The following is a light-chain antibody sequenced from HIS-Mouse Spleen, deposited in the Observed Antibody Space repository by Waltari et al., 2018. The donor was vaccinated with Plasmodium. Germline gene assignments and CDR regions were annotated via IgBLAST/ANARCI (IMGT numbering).Light chain of an antibody. CDR3: YSTDSSGNHRV. Sequence: SYELTQPPSVSVSPGQTARITCSGEALPKKYAYWYQQKSDQAPVLVIYEDSKRPSGIPDRFSGSSSGTMATLTISGAQVEDEADYYCYSTDSSGNHRVFGGGTKLTVL. V-gene: IGLV3-10*01. CDR1: ALPKKY. J-gene: IGLJ3*02. CDR2: EDS.